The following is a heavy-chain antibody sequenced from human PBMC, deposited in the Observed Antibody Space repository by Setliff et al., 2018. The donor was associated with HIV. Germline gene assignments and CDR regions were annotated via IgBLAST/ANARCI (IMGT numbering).Heavy chain of an antibody. CDR3: ARGGGRVVRGLIGMYYFDY. CDR1: GGSIRNEDYF. D-gene: IGHD3-10*01. J-gene: IGHJ4*02. CDR2: FYTSGST. Sequence: SETLSLTCTVSGGSIRNEDYFWSWIRQPAGKGLEWIGRFYTSGSTNYNPPFKSRVTISEGTSENQFSLKLTSVTAAYTAIYYCARGGGRVVRGLIGMYYFDYWGQGILVTVSS. V-gene: IGHV4-61*02.